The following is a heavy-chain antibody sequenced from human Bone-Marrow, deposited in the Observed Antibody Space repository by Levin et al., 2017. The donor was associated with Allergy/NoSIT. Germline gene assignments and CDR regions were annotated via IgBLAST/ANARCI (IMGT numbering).Heavy chain of an antibody. D-gene: IGHD3-10*01. Sequence: GGSLRLSCTASGFTFSTYNMNWVRQAPGKGLEWVSSISSTSTYIYQAYSVKGRFTISRDNAKNSLYLQMNSLRAEDTAVHYRSRGRPPDYDSGSFNWFDPWGQGTLVTVSS. V-gene: IGHV3-21*01. CDR2: ISSTSTYI. CDR3: SRGRPPDYDSGSFNWFDP. CDR1: GFTFSTYN. J-gene: IGHJ5*02.